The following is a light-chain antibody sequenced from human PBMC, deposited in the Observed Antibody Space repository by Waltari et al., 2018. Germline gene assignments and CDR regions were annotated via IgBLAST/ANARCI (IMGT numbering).Light chain of an antibody. V-gene: IGLV1-40*01. CDR1: SSHLGAGYD. CDR2: GNS. J-gene: IGLJ2*01. Sequence: HSVLTQPPSVPGAPGQSVPISRTRSSSHLGAGYDVPWHQQLPGTAPKLLLYGNSNRPSGVPDRFSGSKSGTSASLAITGLQAEDEADYYCQSYDNSLSAVVFGGGTKLTVL. CDR3: QSYDNSLSAVV.